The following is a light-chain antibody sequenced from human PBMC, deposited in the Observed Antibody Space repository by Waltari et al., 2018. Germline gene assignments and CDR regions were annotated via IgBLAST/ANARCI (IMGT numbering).Light chain of an antibody. CDR1: QSVLYSSNNNNY. J-gene: IGKJ1*01. V-gene: IGKV4-1*01. CDR3: QQYYSTPPT. Sequence: DIVLTQSPDSLAVSLGERATLNCKSSQSVLYSSNNNNYLAWFQQKPGQPPKLLIYWAATRESGVPERFSGSGSGTDFTLTISSLQAEDVAVYYCQQYYSTPPTFGQGTKVEIK. CDR2: WAA.